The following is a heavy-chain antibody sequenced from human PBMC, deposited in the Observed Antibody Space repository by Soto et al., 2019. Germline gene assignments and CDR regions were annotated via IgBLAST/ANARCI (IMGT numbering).Heavy chain of an antibody. CDR3: ARTYSSSWSPFDY. Sequence: SETLSLTCAVYGGSFSGYYWSWIRQPPGKGLEWIGEINHSGSTNYNPSLKSRVTISVDTSKNQFSLKLSSVTAADTAVYYCARTYSSSWSPFDYWGQGTLVTV. CDR2: INHSGST. CDR1: GGSFSGYY. J-gene: IGHJ4*02. D-gene: IGHD6-13*01. V-gene: IGHV4-34*01.